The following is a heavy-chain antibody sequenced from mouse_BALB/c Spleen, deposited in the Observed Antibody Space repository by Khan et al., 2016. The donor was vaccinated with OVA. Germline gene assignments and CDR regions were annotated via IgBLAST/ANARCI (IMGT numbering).Heavy chain of an antibody. CDR3: ARCYFRNYEFVY. CDR1: GYTFTNYW. D-gene: IGHD2-1*01. V-gene: IGHV1S132*01. Sequence: QVQLQQSGAELVKPGASVKLSCKTSGYTFTNYWIQWIKQRPGQGLGWIGQIFPGTGTTYYNQNFKGKATLTVDTSSNTAYIHLSSLTSKDSAIYFYARCYFRNYEFVYWGQGTLVTVSP. CDR2: IFPGTGTT. J-gene: IGHJ3*01.